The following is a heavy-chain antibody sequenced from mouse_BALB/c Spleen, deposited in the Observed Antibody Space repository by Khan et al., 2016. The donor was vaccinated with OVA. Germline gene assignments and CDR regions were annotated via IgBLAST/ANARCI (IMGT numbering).Heavy chain of an antibody. CDR3: AREASCWDFSFPY. V-gene: IGHV1S136*01. Sequence: VQLQQSGPELVEPGASVKMSCKASGYTFTNYVIHWVKQKPGQGLEWIGYINPDNAGTRYNEKFKGKATLTSDISSTSAYMELLSLTSEDSAVYYCAREASCWDFSFPYWGQGTLVTVSA. CDR2: INPDNAGT. J-gene: IGHJ3*01. D-gene: IGHD4-1*01. CDR1: GYTFTNYV.